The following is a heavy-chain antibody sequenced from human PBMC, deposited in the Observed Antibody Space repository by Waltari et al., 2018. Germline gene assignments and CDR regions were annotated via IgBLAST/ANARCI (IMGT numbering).Heavy chain of an antibody. J-gene: IGHJ2*01. CDR2: INWNGGST. CDR1: GFTFDDYG. CDR3: ARDDLSSSWHLGRYFDL. Sequence: EVQLVESGGGVVRPGGSLRLSCAASGFTFDDYGMSWVRQAPGKGLEWVSGINWNGGSTGYADSVKGRFTISRDNAKNSLYLQMNSLRAEDTALYHCARDDLSSSWHLGRYFDLWGRGTLVTVSS. D-gene: IGHD6-13*01. V-gene: IGHV3-20*01.